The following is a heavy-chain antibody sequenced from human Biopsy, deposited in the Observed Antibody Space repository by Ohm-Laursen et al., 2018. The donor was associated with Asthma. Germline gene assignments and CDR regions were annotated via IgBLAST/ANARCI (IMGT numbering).Heavy chain of an antibody. CDR3: ARGDSSNWSHYYFDY. Sequence: SLRLSCTASGFTVSRDHMFWVRQAPGRGLEWVSVIYSGGTSHTADSVRGRFTISRDYSKNTLYLQMHSLRAEDTAVYYCARGDSSNWSHYYFDYWGQGTLVTVSS. CDR1: GFTVSRDH. V-gene: IGHV3-53*01. CDR2: IYSGGTS. J-gene: IGHJ4*02. D-gene: IGHD3-22*01.